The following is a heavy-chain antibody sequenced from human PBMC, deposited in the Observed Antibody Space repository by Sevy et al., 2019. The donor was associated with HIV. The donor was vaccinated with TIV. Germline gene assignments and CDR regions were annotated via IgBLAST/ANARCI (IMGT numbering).Heavy chain of an antibody. V-gene: IGHV3-49*04. CDR1: GFTFGDYC. CDR2: LKSDVYGGTV. CDR3: TRWKAAQSIFDY. J-gene: IGHJ4*02. D-gene: IGHD6-13*01. Sequence: GGSLRLSCTASGFTFGDYCMSWVHQAPGKGLEWVAFLKSDVYGGTVDHAASVRGRFVISRDESKTIAYLQMNDLKTEDTGVYYCTRWKAAQSIFDYWGQGALVTVS.